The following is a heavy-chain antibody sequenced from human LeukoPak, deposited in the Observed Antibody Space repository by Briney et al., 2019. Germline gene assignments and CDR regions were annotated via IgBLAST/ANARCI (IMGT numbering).Heavy chain of an antibody. J-gene: IGHJ4*02. D-gene: IGHD6-6*01. Sequence: GGSLRLSCAASGFTFDDYTMHWVRQAPGKGLEWVSLISWDGGSTYYADSVKGRFTISRDNSKNTLYLQMNSLRAEDTAVYYCAKDLVAARPGGVDYWGQGTLVTVSS. CDR1: GFTFDDYT. CDR3: AKDLVAARPGGVDY. CDR2: ISWDGGST. V-gene: IGHV3-43*01.